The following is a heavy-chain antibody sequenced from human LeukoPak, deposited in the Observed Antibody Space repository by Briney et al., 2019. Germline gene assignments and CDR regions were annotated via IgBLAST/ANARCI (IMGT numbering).Heavy chain of an antibody. Sequence: SQTLSLTCAVSGGSISSGGYSWSWIRQPPGKGLEWIGYNYHSGSTYYNPPLKSRLSISVDPSKNQFSLKLSSVTAADTAVYYCARGGGYCTNNVCPPWFDPWGQGALVTVSS. CDR2: NYHSGST. CDR3: ARGGGYCTNNVCPPWFDP. D-gene: IGHD2-8*01. V-gene: IGHV4-30-2*01. CDR1: GGSISSGGYS. J-gene: IGHJ5*02.